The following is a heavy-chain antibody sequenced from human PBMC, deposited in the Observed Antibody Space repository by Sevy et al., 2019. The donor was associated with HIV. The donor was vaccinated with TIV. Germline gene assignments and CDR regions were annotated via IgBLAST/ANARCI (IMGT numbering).Heavy chain of an antibody. CDR1: GGSISSSNW. Sequence: SETLSLTCAVSGGSISSSNWWSWVRQPPGKGLEWIGEIYHSGSTNYNPSLKSRVTISVDKSKNQFSLKLSSVTAADTAVYYCARDAVYYGSGSYYNEISYWGQGTLVTVSS. CDR2: IYHSGST. J-gene: IGHJ4*02. V-gene: IGHV4-4*02. CDR3: ARDAVYYGSGSYYNEISY. D-gene: IGHD3-10*01.